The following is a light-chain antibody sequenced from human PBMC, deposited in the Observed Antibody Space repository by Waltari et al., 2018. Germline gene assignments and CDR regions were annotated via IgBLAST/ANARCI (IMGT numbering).Light chain of an antibody. CDR2: EAS. V-gene: IGKV3-20*01. CDR3: QQYGSSPT. Sequence: EIVLMQSPGTLSLSPGERATLSCRPSQTISNYLAWYQQKPGQAPRLLIYEASSRAIGIPDRFSGSGSGTDFTLTISRLEPEDFAMYYCQQYGSSPTFGQGTKLEIK. J-gene: IGKJ2*01. CDR1: QTISNY.